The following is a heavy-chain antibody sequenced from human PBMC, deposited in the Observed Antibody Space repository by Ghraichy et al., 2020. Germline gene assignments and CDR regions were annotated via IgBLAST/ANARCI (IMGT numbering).Heavy chain of an antibody. CDR1: GYTFTSYG. V-gene: IGHV1-18*01. CDR3: ARESVLLWFGESAAGGMDV. Sequence: ASVKVSCKASGYTFTSYGISWVRQAPGQGLEWMGWISAYNGNTNYAQKLQGRVTMTTDTSTSTAYMELRSLRSDDTAVYYCARESVLLWFGESAAGGMDVWGQGTTVTVSS. J-gene: IGHJ6*02. D-gene: IGHD3-10*01. CDR2: ISAYNGNT.